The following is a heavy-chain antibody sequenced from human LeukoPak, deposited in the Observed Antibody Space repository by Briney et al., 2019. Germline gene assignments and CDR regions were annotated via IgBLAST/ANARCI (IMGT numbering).Heavy chain of an antibody. CDR1: GFTVSTNY. V-gene: IGHV3-53*01. D-gene: IGHD6-19*01. CDR3: ARALTDSSGWWNNWFDH. J-gene: IGHJ5*02. CDR2: IYSGGST. Sequence: GGSLRLSCAASGFTVSTNYMSWVRQAPGKGLEWVSVIYSGGSTYYSDSVKGRFTISRDNSKNTVYLQMNSLRAEDTAVYYCARALTDSSGWWNNWFDHWGQGTLVTVSS.